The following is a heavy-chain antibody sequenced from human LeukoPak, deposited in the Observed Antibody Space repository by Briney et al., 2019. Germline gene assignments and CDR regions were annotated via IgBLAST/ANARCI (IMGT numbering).Heavy chain of an antibody. CDR1: GGSISSYY. Sequence: PSETLSLTCTVSGGSISSYYWSWIRQPPGKGLEWIGYIYYSGSTNYNPSLKSRVTISVVTSKNQFSLKLSSVTAADTAVYYCARRRFGEFHDYRGQGTLVTVSS. D-gene: IGHD3-10*01. CDR3: ARRRFGEFHDY. J-gene: IGHJ4*02. V-gene: IGHV4-59*01. CDR2: IYYSGST.